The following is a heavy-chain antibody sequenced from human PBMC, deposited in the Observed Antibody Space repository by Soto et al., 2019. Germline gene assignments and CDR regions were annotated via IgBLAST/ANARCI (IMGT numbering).Heavy chain of an antibody. CDR3: AREEAARDRGFGP. CDR2: VFRSGST. V-gene: IGHV4-59*01. CDR1: GGSSSDYY. D-gene: IGHD6-6*01. J-gene: IGHJ5*02. Sequence: SQPLSVTCTVAGGSSSDYYWIRISQPPGKGLEWIGYVFRSGSTNYNPSLQSRVTMSVDTSKNQFSLNLYSVTTEDTAVYYCAREEAARDRGFGPWGQGALVTVSS.